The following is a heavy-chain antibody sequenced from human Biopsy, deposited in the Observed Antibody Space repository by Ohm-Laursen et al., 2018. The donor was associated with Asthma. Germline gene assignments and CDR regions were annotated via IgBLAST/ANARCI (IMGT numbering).Heavy chain of an antibody. V-gene: IGHV3-53*01. D-gene: IGHD2-2*01. CDR3: ARGGSSNWSHYYFDY. CDR2: IYSGGTS. Sequence: SLRLSCAASGFAVSRDHMFWVRQAPGKGLEWVSVIYSGGTSHTADSVRGRFTISRDYSKNTSYLQMHSLRAEDTAVYYCARGGSSNWSHYYFDYWGQGTLVTVSS. CDR1: GFAVSRDH. J-gene: IGHJ4*02.